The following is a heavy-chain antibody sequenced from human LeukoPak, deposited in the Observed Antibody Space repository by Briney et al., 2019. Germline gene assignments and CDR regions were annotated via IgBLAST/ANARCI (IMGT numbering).Heavy chain of an antibody. D-gene: IGHD7-27*01. CDR3: ARRAGDGSDAFDI. Sequence: GESLKISCKGSGYSFSTYWIGWVRQMPGKGLEWMGIIYPGDSDTRYSPSFQGQVTISADKSISTAYLQWSSLKASDTAMYYCARRAGDGSDAFDIWGQGTMVTVSS. J-gene: IGHJ3*02. V-gene: IGHV5-51*01. CDR1: GYSFSTYW. CDR2: IYPGDSDT.